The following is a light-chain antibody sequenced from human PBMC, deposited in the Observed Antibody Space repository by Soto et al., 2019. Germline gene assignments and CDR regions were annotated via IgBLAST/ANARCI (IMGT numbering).Light chain of an antibody. CDR3: QQSYTTPLFT. J-gene: IGKJ3*01. V-gene: IGKV1-39*01. Sequence: DIQMTQCPSSLSASVGDRVTITCRASQSISTNLNWYQVKPGKAPKLLIYAASSLESGVPSRFSGSGSGTDFTLTISSLQPEDFATYYCQQSYTTPLFTFGPGTKVDIK. CDR2: AAS. CDR1: QSISTN.